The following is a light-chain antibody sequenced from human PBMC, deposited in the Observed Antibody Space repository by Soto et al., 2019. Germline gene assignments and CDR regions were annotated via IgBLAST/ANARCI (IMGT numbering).Light chain of an antibody. Sequence: QSALTQPASVSGSPGQSITISCTGTSSDVGSYNLVSWYQQHPGKAPNLMIYECSKRPSGVSNRFSGSKSGNTASLTISGLQAEDEADYYCCSYAGSSTVVFGGGTQLTVL. CDR3: CSYAGSSTVV. V-gene: IGLV2-23*01. CDR1: SSDVGSYNL. CDR2: ECS. J-gene: IGLJ2*01.